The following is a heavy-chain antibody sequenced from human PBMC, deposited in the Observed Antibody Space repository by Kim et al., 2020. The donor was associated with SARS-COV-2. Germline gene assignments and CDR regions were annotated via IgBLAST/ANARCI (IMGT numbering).Heavy chain of an antibody. D-gene: IGHD6-13*01. V-gene: IGHV4-59*01. J-gene: IGHJ5*01. CDR3: ARERSTTWLTRGLLDS. Sequence: SETLSLTCNVSGGSISNYYWGWIRQTPGKGLEWIGNGDDAGHINYNPSLKSRVTISLDTSKNQFYLRLNSVSAADTAVYYCARERSTTWLTRGLLDSWG. CDR1: GGSISNYY. CDR2: GDDAGHI.